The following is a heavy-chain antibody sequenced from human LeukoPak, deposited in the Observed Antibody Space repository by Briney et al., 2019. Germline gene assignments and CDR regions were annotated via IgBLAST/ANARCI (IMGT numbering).Heavy chain of an antibody. D-gene: IGHD3-3*01. V-gene: IGHV4-4*07. CDR3: ASSGSDDFWSGSDY. Sequence: SETLSLTCTVSGGSISSYYWSWIRQPAGKGLEWIGRIYTSGSTNYNPSLKSRVTMSVDTSKNQFSLKLSSVTASETAVYYCASSGSDDFWSGSDYWGQGTLVTVSS. CDR2: IYTSGST. CDR1: GGSISSYY. J-gene: IGHJ4*02.